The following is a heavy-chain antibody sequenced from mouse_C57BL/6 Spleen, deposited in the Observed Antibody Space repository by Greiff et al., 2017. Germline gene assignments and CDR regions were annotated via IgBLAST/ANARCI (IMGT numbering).Heavy chain of an antibody. J-gene: IGHJ1*03. CDR3: ARYWDVGYFDV. D-gene: IGHD4-1*01. CDR1: GYTFTSYW. V-gene: IGHV1-52*01. Sequence: QVQLQQPGAALVRPGSSVKLSCKASGYTFTSYWMHWVKQRPIQGLEWIGNIDPSDSETHYNQKFKDKATLTVDKSSSTAYMQLSSLTSEDSAVYYCARYWDVGYFDVWGTGTTVTVSS. CDR2: IDPSDSET.